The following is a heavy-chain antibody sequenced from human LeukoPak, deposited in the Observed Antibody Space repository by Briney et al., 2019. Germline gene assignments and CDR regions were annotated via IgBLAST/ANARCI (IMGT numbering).Heavy chain of an antibody. CDR1: GFTVGSNY. V-gene: IGHV3-66*02. J-gene: IGHJ2*01. D-gene: IGHD3-3*01. Sequence: GGSLRLSCAASGFTVGSNYLNWVRQAPGEGLEWVSIIYSEGRTKYADSVKGRFTISRDNSKNTLYLQMNSLQTEDTAVYYCARDRVFGWYFDLWGRGTLVTVSS. CDR2: IYSEGRT. CDR3: ARDRVFGWYFDL.